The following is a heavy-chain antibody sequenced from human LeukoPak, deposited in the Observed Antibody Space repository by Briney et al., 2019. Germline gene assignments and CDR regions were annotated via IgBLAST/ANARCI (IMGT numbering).Heavy chain of an antibody. CDR1: GGSISSGDYY. CDR2: IYYSGST. Sequence: SETLSLTCTVSGGSISSGDYYWSWIRQPPGKGQEWIGYIYYSGSTNYNPSLKSRVTISVDTSKNQFSLKLSSVTAADTAVYYCARGNYYGSGSYYNFDCWGQGTLLTVPS. V-gene: IGHV4-61*08. CDR3: ARGNYYGSGSYYNFDC. D-gene: IGHD3-10*01. J-gene: IGHJ4*02.